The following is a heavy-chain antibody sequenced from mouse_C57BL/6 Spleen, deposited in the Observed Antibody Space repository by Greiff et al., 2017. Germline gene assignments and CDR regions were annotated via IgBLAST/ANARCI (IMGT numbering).Heavy chain of an antibody. CDR2: INPNNGGT. D-gene: IGHD2-4*01. J-gene: IGHJ4*01. CDR3: ARDDYSYYYAMDY. Sequence: VQLQQSGPELVKPGASVKMSCKASGYTFTDYTMNWVKQSHGKSLEWIGYINPNNGGTSYNQKFKGKATLTVNKSSSTAYMELRSLTSEDAAVYYCARDDYSYYYAMDYWGQGTTVTVSS. V-gene: IGHV1-22*01. CDR1: GYTFTDYT.